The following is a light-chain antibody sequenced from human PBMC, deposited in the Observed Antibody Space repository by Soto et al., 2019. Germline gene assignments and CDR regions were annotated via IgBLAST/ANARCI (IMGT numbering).Light chain of an antibody. CDR1: QDVSNC. CDR3: KQNTSHPIA. J-gene: IGKJ4*01. Sequence: QMTQSPSSVSASVGDRVTITCRASQDVSNCLAWYQQRPGKAPNLLIYAASSLQTGVPSRFSGGGFGTDFTLTISSPQPDDFATYYCKQNTSHPIAFGGGTKLDI. CDR2: AAS. V-gene: IGKV1-12*01.